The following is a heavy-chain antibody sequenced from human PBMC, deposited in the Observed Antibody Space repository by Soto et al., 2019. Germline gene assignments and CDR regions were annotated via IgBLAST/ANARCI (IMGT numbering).Heavy chain of an antibody. CDR3: ARDARDFGVVIYYYGMDV. J-gene: IGHJ6*02. V-gene: IGHV3-7*03. D-gene: IGHD3-3*01. CDR2: IKQDGSEK. Sequence: GGSLRLSCAASGFTFSSYWMSWVRQAPGKGLEWVANIKQDGSEKYYVDSVKGRFTISRDNAKNSLYLQMNSLRAEDTAVYYCARDARDFGVVIYYYGMDVWGQGTTVTVSS. CDR1: GFTFSSYW.